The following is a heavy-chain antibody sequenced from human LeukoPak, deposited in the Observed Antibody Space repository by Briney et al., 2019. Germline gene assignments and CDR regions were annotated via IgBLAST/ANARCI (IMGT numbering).Heavy chain of an antibody. J-gene: IGHJ4*02. V-gene: IGHV5-51*01. Sequence: GDSLKISCKGSGYSFTSYWIGWVRQMPGKGLEWMGIIYPANSDTRYNPSFKGQVTISADKSFSTAYLQWSNLKASDTAMYYCARPHFYASGSPYYLDYWGQGTLVTVSS. CDR1: GYSFTSYW. CDR3: ARPHFYASGSPYYLDY. D-gene: IGHD3-10*01. CDR2: IYPANSDT.